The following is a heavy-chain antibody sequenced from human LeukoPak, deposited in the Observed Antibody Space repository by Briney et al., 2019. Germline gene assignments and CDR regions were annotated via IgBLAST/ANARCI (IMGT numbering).Heavy chain of an antibody. J-gene: IGHJ4*02. CDR1: GFTFTSYA. V-gene: IGHV3-30*04. CDR3: ARPRGLMADKGFDS. D-gene: IGHD5-24*01. Sequence: PGGSLRLSCAASGFTFTSYAMHWVRQAPGKGLEWVAVISYDGSNKYYADSVKGRFSISRDNSKNTLYLQMNSLRAEDTAVYYCARPRGLMADKGFDSWGQGTLVTVSS. CDR2: ISYDGSNK.